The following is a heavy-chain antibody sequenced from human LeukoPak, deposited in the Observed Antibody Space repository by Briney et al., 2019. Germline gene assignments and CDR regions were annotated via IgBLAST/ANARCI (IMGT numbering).Heavy chain of an antibody. Sequence: GGSLRFSYAASGFTFSSYGMHWVRQAPGKGLEWVAVISYDGSNKYYADSVKGRFTISRDNSKNTLYLQMNSLRAEDTAVYYCAKCGYSSGWPLDYWGQGTLVTVSS. D-gene: IGHD6-19*01. CDR1: GFTFSSYG. J-gene: IGHJ4*02. CDR3: AKCGYSSGWPLDY. V-gene: IGHV3-30*18. CDR2: ISYDGSNK.